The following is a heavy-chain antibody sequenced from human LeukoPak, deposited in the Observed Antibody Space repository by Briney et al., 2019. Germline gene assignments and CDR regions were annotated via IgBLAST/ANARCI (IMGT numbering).Heavy chain of an antibody. CDR1: GFTFSSYG. V-gene: IGHV3-30*18. CDR3: AKQRGYSYGYEY. J-gene: IGHJ4*02. CDR2: ISYDGSNK. D-gene: IGHD5-18*01. Sequence: GGSLRLSCAASGFTFSSYGMHWVRQAPGKGLEWVAVISYDGSNKYYADSVKGRFTISRDNSQNTLYLQMNSLRAEDTAVYYCAKQRGYSYGYEYWGQGTLVTVSS.